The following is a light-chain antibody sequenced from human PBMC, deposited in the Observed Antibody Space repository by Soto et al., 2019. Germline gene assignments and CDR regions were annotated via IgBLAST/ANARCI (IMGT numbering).Light chain of an antibody. CDR2: DAS. V-gene: IGKV3-11*01. CDR3: QQRMFWPT. Sequence: NQSKNTLALSPGERATLSCRASQSVDTSLAWYQQKPGQAPRLLISDASNRATGIPARFSGSGSGTDFILTISSLEPEDFAVYYCQQRMFWPTFGQRAKADI. CDR1: QSVDTS. J-gene: IGKJ1*01.